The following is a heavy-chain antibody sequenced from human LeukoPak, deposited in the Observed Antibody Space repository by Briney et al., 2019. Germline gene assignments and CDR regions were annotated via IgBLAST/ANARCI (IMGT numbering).Heavy chain of an antibody. J-gene: IGHJ5*02. D-gene: IGHD3-10*01. CDR3: ARDRYGSGSYYKSWFDP. CDR2: IYTSGST. Sequence: SETLSLTCTVSGGSISSYYWSWIRQPAGKGLEWIGRIYTSGSTNYNPSLKSRVTMSVDTSKNQFSLRLSSVTAADTAVYCCARDRYGSGSYYKSWFDPWGQGTLVIVSS. CDR1: GGSISSYY. V-gene: IGHV4-4*07.